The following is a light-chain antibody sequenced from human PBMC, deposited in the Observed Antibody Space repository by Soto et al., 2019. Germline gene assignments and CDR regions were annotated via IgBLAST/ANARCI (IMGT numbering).Light chain of an antibody. CDR2: DAS. CDR3: QQYNSYPYT. Sequence: DIQMTQSPSTLSASVGDRVTITCRASQSISSWLAWYQQKPGKAPKLLIYDASSLQSGVPSRFSGSTSGTEFTLTISSLQPDDFAAYYCQQYNSYPYTFGQGTKLDIE. V-gene: IGKV1-5*01. J-gene: IGKJ2*01. CDR1: QSISSW.